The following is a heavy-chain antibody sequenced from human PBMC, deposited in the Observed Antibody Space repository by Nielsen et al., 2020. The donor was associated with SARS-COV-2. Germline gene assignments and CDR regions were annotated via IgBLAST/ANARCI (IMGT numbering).Heavy chain of an antibody. Sequence: SVKVSCKASGYTFTSYAMNWVRQAPGQGLEWMGGIIPIFGTANYAQKFQGRVTITADESTSTAYMELSSLRSEDTAVYYCALAVAGPFDYWGQGTLVTVSS. CDR1: GYTFTSYA. D-gene: IGHD6-19*01. CDR3: ALAVAGPFDY. J-gene: IGHJ4*02. CDR2: IIPIFGTA. V-gene: IGHV1-69*13.